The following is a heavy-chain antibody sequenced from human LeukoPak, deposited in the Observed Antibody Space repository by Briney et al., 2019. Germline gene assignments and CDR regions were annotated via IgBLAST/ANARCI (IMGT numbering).Heavy chain of an antibody. J-gene: IGHJ4*02. Sequence: GGSVKVSCKASGYTFTSYDINWVRQATGQGLEWMGWMNPNSGNTGYAQKFQGRVTITRNTSISTAYMELSSLRSEDTAVYYCATSPHYDNSGYYGYWGQGTLVTVSS. CDR1: GYTFTSYD. V-gene: IGHV1-8*03. CDR2: MNPNSGNT. CDR3: ATSPHYDNSGYYGY. D-gene: IGHD3-22*01.